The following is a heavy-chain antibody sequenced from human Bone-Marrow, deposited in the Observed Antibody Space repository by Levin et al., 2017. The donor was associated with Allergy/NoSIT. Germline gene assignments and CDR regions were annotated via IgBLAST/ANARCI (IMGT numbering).Heavy chain of an antibody. CDR2: ISDNGRDT. CDR1: GFTFTSYA. Sequence: LSLTCAASGFTFTSYALTWVRQAPGKGPEWVSFISDNGRDTHYADSVKGRFTISRDNSNNILFLHMNSLRAEDTATYYCAREGYYYDKSGPVWGQGTLVTVSS. J-gene: IGHJ4*02. V-gene: IGHV3-23*01. CDR3: AREGYYYDKSGPV. D-gene: IGHD3-16*01.